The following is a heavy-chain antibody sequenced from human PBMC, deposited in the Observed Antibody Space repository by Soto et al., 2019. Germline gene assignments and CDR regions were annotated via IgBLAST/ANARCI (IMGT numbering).Heavy chain of an antibody. CDR2: TYYRSKWYN. CDR1: GDSVSSNSAA. Sequence: PSQTLSLTCAISGDSVSSNSAAWNWIRQSPSRGLEWLGRTYYRSKWYNDYAVSVKSRITINPDTSKNQFSLQLNSVTPEDTAVYYCARDAINSGYDRPRGMDVWGQGTTVTVYS. V-gene: IGHV6-1*01. J-gene: IGHJ6*02. CDR3: ARDAINSGYDRPRGMDV. D-gene: IGHD5-12*01.